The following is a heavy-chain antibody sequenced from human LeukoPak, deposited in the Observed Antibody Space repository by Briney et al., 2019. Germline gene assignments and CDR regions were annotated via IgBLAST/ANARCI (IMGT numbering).Heavy chain of an antibody. Sequence: VASVKVSCKASGGTFSSYAISWVRQAPGQGLEWMGGIIPIFGTANYAQKFQGRVTITADESTSTAYMELSSLRSEDTAVYYCARRGFGYYFDYWGQGTLVTVSS. CDR3: ARRGFGYYFDY. J-gene: IGHJ4*02. V-gene: IGHV1-69*13. CDR1: GGTFSSYA. D-gene: IGHD3-16*01. CDR2: IIPIFGTA.